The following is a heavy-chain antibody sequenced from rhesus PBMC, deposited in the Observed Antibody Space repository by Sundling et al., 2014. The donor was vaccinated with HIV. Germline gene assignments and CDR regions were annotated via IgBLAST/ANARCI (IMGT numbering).Heavy chain of an antibody. J-gene: IGHJ4*01. V-gene: IGHV4-173*01. D-gene: IGHD3-3*01. CDR1: GHSISSGYY. CDR3: ARVVGVWTGYLDY. Sequence: QVQLQESGPGLVKPSETLSLTCAVSGHSISSGYYWGWIRQTPGKGLDWIGRISGSGGNTDYNPSLRSRVTISTDTSKKQFSLNLSSVTAADTAVYYCARVVGVWTGYLDYWGQGFLVTVSS. CDR2: ISGSGGNT.